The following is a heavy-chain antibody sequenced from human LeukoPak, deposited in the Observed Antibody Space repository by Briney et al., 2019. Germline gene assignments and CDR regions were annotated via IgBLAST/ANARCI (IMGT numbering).Heavy chain of an antibody. CDR3: AKDAFWPVGFDP. CDR1: GFTFSVSG. J-gene: IGHJ5*02. D-gene: IGHD3-3*02. CDR2: IAYDGANE. V-gene: IGHV3-30*18. Sequence: GGSLRLSCAASGFTFSVSGMHWVRQAPGKGLDWVAVIAYDGANEYYADSVKGRFTISRDNSKNTLYLQMNSLRTEDTAVYYCAKDAFWPVGFDPWGQGTLVTVSS.